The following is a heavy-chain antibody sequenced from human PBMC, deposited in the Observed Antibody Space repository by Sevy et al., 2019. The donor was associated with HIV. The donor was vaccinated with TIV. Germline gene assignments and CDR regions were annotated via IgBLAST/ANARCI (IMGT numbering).Heavy chain of an antibody. CDR3: ATEGAGAYNY. Sequence: GGSLRLSCAASGFTLSSPWMSWVRQAPGKGLECVANIKGGGSEKYYVDSVKGRFTFSRDNAKNSLYLQINSLRAEDTAVYSFATEGAGAYNYLGQGILVIVSS. CDR1: GFTLSSPW. J-gene: IGHJ4*02. CDR2: IKGGGSEK. V-gene: IGHV3-7*01. D-gene: IGHD2-21*01.